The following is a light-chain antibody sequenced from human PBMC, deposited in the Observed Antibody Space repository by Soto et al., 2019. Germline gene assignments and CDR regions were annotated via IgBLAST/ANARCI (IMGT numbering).Light chain of an antibody. V-gene: IGKV3-15*01. J-gene: IGKJ2*02. CDR1: QSIGSN. Sequence: VMTQSPATLSVSPGERVILSCRASQSIGSNLAWCQQKPGQPPRLLIYHTSTRAPDIPPRFSGSGSGTGFTLTISSLQSEDFGIYFCQECNNWPRCTFGQGAKLQIK. CDR2: HTS. CDR3: QECNNWPRCT.